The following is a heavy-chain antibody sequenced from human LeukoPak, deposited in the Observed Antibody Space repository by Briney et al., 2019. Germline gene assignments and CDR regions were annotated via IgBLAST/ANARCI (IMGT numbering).Heavy chain of an antibody. Sequence: PGGSLRLSCAASGFTFSSYAMSWVRQAPGKGLEWVSAISGSGGSTYYADSVKGRFTISRDNSKNTLYLQMNSLRAEDTAVYYCAKSSDVDKAMGGASDYWGQGTLVTVSS. V-gene: IGHV3-23*01. CDR2: ISGSGGST. CDR3: AKSSDVDKAMGGASDY. J-gene: IGHJ4*02. CDR1: GFTFSSYA. D-gene: IGHD5-18*01.